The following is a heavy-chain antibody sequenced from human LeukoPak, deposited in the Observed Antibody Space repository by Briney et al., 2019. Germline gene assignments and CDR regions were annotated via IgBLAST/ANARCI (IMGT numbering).Heavy chain of an antibody. CDR3: ARVGLLWSYYNWFDP. CDR1: GGSFSGYY. Sequence: SETLSLTCAAYGGSFSGYYWSWIRQPPGKGLEWIGEINHSGSTNYNPSVKSRVIISVDTSKNQFSLKLSSVTAADTAVYYCARVGLLWSYYNWFDPWGQGTLVTVSS. D-gene: IGHD1-26*01. CDR2: INHSGST. V-gene: IGHV4-34*01. J-gene: IGHJ5*02.